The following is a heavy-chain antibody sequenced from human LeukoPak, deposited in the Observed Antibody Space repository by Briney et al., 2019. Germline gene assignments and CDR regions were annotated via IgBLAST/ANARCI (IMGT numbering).Heavy chain of an antibody. CDR3: ARENRFDSSGRRVDFDY. J-gene: IGHJ4*02. Sequence: SETLSLTCTVSGGSISSYYWSWIRQPPGKGLEWIGYIYYSGSTNYNPSLKSRVTISVDKSKNQFSLKLSSVTAADTAVYYCARENRFDSSGRRVDFDYWGQGTLVTVSS. CDR1: GGSISSYY. V-gene: IGHV4-59*12. CDR2: IYYSGST. D-gene: IGHD3-22*01.